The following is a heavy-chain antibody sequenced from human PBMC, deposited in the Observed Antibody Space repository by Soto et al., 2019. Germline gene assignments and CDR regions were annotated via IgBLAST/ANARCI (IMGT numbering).Heavy chain of an antibody. V-gene: IGHV3-48*04. J-gene: IGHJ6*02. CDR2: ISSSSSTI. D-gene: IGHD3-22*01. CDR3: VRATLSWGHYYFRGLDV. Sequence: GGSLRLSCAASGFTFSSYSMNWVRPAPGKGLEWVSYISSSSSTIYYADSVKGRFTISRDNVKNFLHLQMSSLRGDDTGVYFCVRATLSWGHYYFRGLDVWGQGTTVTVSS. CDR1: GFTFSSYS.